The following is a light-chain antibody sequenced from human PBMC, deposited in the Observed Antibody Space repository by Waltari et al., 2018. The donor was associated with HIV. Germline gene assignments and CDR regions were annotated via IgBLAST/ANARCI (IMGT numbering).Light chain of an antibody. V-gene: IGKV3-15*01. CDR1: QSISSK. J-gene: IGKJ4*01. CDR3: QQYNNWPPIT. CDR2: SAS. Sequence: EIVMTQSPATLSLSPGERATLSCRASQSISSKLAWYQQKPGQPPRLLIYSASTRVAGIPARFSGSGSGTEFTLTISSRQSEDFAVYYCQQYNNWPPITFGGGTKVEIK.